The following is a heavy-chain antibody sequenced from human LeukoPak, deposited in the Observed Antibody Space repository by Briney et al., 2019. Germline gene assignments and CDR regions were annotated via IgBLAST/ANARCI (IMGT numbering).Heavy chain of an antibody. D-gene: IGHD6-13*01. CDR2: IYTSGSN. CDR1: GCSISSYY. Sequence: SENLSFTGTVYGCSISSYYWSWIRQPAGKELEWIGRIYTSGSNNYNPSLKSRVTMSVDTSKNQFSLKLSSVTAADTAVYYCARAYSPPQWSPFDYWGQGTLVTVSS. CDR3: ARAYSPPQWSPFDY. V-gene: IGHV4-4*07. J-gene: IGHJ4*02.